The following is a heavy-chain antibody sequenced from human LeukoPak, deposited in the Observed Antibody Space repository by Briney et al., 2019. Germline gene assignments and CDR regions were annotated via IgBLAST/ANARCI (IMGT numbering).Heavy chain of an antibody. D-gene: IGHD3-3*01. CDR3: AKTLYDFWSGYYFTLDY. Sequence: GGSLRLSCAASGFTFSDYYMSWIRQAPGKGLEWVSGINWNGGSTGYADSVKGRFTISRDNAKNSLYLQMNSLRAEDTAVYYCAKTLYDFWSGYYFTLDYWGQGTLVTVSS. CDR1: GFTFSDYY. CDR2: INWNGGST. V-gene: IGHV3-20*04. J-gene: IGHJ4*02.